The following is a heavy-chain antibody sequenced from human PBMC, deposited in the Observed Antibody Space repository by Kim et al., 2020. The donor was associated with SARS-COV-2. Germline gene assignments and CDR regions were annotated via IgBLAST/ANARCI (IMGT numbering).Heavy chain of an antibody. CDR2: IKTDGSIT. CDR1: GFSINSYC. J-gene: IGHJ6*02. D-gene: IGHD6-13*01. CDR3: ARSGQQPF. V-gene: IGHV3-74*01. Sequence: GGSLRLSCAASGFSINSYCMHWVRQGPGKGLVWVSHIKTDGSITNYADSVKGRFTISRDNARNTLYLQMNSLTPEDTAVYYCARSGQQPFWGQGTTVTVSS.